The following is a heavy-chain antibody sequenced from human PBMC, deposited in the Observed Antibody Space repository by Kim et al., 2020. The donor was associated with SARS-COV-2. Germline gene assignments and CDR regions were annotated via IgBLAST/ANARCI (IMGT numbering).Heavy chain of an antibody. V-gene: IGHV7-4-1*02. CDR2: INTNTGNP. J-gene: IGHJ3*02. Sequence: ASVKVSCKASGYTFTSYAMNWVRQAPGQGLEWMGWINTNTGNPTYAQGFTGRFVFSLDTSVSTAYPQISSLKAEDTAVYYCASPLMYSLHSIDNDAFDIWGQGTMVTVSS. CDR1: GYTFTSYA. D-gene: IGHD2-15*01. CDR3: ASPLMYSLHSIDNDAFDI.